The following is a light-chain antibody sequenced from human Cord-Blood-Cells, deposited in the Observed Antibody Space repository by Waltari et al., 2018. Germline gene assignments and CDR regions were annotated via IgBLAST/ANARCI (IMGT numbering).Light chain of an antibody. J-gene: IGKJ5*01. CDR2: DAS. V-gene: IGKV3-11*01. CDR3: QQRSNWIT. CDR1: QSVSSY. Sequence: EIVLTQSPATLSLSPGERATLSCRASQSVSSYLAWYQQKPGQAPRLLLYDASNRATGIPARFSGSGSGTDFTLTISSLEPEDFAVYYCQQRSNWITCGQGTRLEIK.